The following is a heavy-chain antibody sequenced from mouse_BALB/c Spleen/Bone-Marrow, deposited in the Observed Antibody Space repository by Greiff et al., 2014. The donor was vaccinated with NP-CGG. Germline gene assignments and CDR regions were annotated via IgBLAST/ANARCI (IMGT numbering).Heavy chain of an antibody. CDR1: GFNIKDTY. Sequence: VQLQQSGAELVKPGASVKLSCTASGFNIKDTYMHWVKQRPEQGLEWTGRIDPANGNTKYDPKFQGKATITADTSSNTAYLQLSSLTSEDTAVYYCARYYYGSCYFDYWGQGTTLTVSS. CDR2: IDPANGNT. J-gene: IGHJ2*01. D-gene: IGHD1-1*01. CDR3: ARYYYGSCYFDY. V-gene: IGHV14-3*02.